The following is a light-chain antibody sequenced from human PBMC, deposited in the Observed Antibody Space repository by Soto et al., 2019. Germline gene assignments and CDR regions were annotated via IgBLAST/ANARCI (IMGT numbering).Light chain of an antibody. CDR2: DVT. J-gene: IGLJ1*01. CDR3: SSYTSNTTPYV. V-gene: IGLV2-14*01. Sequence: QSALTQPASVSGSPGQSIAISCTGTSSDVGAYNYVSWYQQHPGKVPKLVIYDVTNRPSGVSDRFSGSKSGNTASLTISGLQAEDEADYYCSSYTSNTTPYVFRTGTKVTVL. CDR1: SSDVGAYNY.